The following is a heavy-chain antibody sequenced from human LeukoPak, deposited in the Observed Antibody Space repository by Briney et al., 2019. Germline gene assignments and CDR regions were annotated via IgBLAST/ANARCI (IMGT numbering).Heavy chain of an antibody. V-gene: IGHV4-59*01. CDR2: MYYSGNT. D-gene: IGHD2-2*01. CDR1: GASITSYF. J-gene: IGHJ3*02. CDR3: ARDTRGAFDI. Sequence: ASETLSLTCTVSGASITSYFWSWIRQPPGKGPEWIAYMYYSGNTNYNPSLKSRVIISVDKSKNQLSLNLSSVTAADTAVYYCARDTRGAFDIWGQGTMVTVSS.